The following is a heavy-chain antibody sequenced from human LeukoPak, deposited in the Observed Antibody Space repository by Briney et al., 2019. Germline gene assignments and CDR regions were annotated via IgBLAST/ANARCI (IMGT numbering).Heavy chain of an antibody. Sequence: SGRSLRLSCAASGFIFSTYGMHWVRQAPGKGLEWVAVTSHDGSNKYYADSVKGRFTVSRDNPKNTLYLQMNSLRSEDTAVYYCVKGYNWNDAYWGQGTLVTVPS. CDR2: TSHDGSNK. J-gene: IGHJ4*02. D-gene: IGHD1-1*01. CDR1: GFIFSTYG. V-gene: IGHV3-30*18. CDR3: VKGYNWNDAY.